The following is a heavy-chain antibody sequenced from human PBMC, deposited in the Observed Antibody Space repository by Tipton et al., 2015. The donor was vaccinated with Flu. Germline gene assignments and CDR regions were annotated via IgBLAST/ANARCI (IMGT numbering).Heavy chain of an antibody. CDR3: ARRDYSNYVTVPKNWFDS. Sequence: TLSLTCTVSGGSISSGGYYWSWIRQPPGKGLEWIGYIYYSGSTYYNPSLESRVTISVDTSKNQFSLKLSSVTAADTAVYYCARRDYSNYVTVPKNWFDSWGQGTLVTVSS. D-gene: IGHD4-11*01. CDR2: IYYSGST. V-gene: IGHV4-31*03. CDR1: GGSISSGGYY. J-gene: IGHJ5*01.